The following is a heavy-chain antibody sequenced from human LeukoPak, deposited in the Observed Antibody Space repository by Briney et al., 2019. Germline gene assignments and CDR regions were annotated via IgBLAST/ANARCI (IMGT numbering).Heavy chain of an antibody. D-gene: IGHD6-19*01. CDR2: IKSKTNGGTT. V-gene: IGHV3-15*01. CDR3: TTGLAGT. Sequence: PGGSLRLSCAASGFTVSSNYMSWVRQAPGKGLECVGRIKSKTNGGTTDYAAPVKGRFTISRDDSKTTLYLQMNSLQTEDTAVYYCTTGLAGTWGQGTLVTVSS. J-gene: IGHJ5*02. CDR1: GFTVSSNY.